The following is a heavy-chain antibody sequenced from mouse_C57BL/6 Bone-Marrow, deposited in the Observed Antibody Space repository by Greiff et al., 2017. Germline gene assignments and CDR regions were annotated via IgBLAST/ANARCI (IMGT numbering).Heavy chain of an antibody. CDR2: LDPSDSYT. J-gene: IGHJ3*01. V-gene: IGHV1-69*01. Sequence: QVQLQQPGAELVKPGASVKMSCKASGYTFTSYWMHWVKQRPGQGLEWIGELDPSDSYTNYNQKFKGKSTLTVDKSSSTAYMQLSSLTSEDSAVYYCARLAIYYGNYAWFAYWGQGTLVTVSA. CDR3: ARLAIYYGNYAWFAY. CDR1: GYTFTSYW. D-gene: IGHD2-1*01.